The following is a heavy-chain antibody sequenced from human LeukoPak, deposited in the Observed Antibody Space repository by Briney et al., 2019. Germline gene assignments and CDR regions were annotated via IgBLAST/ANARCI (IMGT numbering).Heavy chain of an antibody. CDR3: ARATNFYYYYGMDV. CDR1: GYTFTSYY. CDR2: INPSSGAT. D-gene: IGHD1-26*01. V-gene: IGHV1-46*01. J-gene: IGHJ6*02. Sequence: ASVTVSYKTSGYTFTSYYTHWVRQAPGQGLEWMGIINPSSGATNYAQKFQGRVTITRETSTSTVYMELSSQRSEDTAVYYCARATNFYYYYGMDVWGQGTTVTVSS.